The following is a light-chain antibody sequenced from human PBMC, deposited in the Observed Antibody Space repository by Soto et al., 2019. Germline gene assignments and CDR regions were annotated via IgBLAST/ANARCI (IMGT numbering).Light chain of an antibody. J-gene: IGKJ4*01. CDR3: QQRTNWPQLT. Sequence: EIVLTQSPATLSLSPGERATLSCRASQSVSRYLAWYQQKPGQAPRLLIHDASSRATGIPARFSGSGSGTDFTLIISSLEPEDFAVYYCQQRTNWPQLTFGGGTKVEIK. CDR2: DAS. V-gene: IGKV3-11*01. CDR1: QSVSRY.